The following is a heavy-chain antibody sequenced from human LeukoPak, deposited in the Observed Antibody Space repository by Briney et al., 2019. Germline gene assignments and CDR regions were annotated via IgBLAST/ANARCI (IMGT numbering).Heavy chain of an antibody. D-gene: IGHD7-27*01. CDR1: GYTFTKFG. J-gene: IGHJ3*02. V-gene: IGHV1-18*04. Sequence: GASVKVSCKASGYTFTKFGVSWVRQAPGQGLEWVGWINADNGNINYAQKLQGRVSLTTDTSTSTAYMELKSLRSEDTAVYYCARDRPRANWAATIPLGDAFDIWGQGTMVTVSS. CDR2: INADNGNI. CDR3: ARDRPRANWAATIPLGDAFDI.